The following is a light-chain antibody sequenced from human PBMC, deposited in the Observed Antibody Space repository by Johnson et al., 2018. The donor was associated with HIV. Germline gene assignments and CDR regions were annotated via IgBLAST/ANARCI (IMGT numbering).Light chain of an antibody. CDR3: GTWDSSLSAHFV. V-gene: IGLV1-51*02. Sequence: QSVLTQPPSVSAAPGQTVNISCSGGSSNIGNHYVSWYQQLPGTAPKLLIFEKNKRPSGIPDRFSASKSGTSATLVITGLQTGDEADYYCGTWDSSLSAHFVFVTGTRVTVL. CDR2: EKN. CDR1: SSNIGNHY. J-gene: IGLJ1*01.